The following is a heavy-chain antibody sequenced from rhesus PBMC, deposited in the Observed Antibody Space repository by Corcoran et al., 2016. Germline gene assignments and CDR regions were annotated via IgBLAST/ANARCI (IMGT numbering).Heavy chain of an antibody. CDR3: ARAPYGNYVDY. CDR1: GYTFTDYY. J-gene: IGHJ4*01. V-gene: IGHV1S2*01. D-gene: IGHD3-9*01. CDR2: INPYNDNT. Sequence: QVQLVQSGAEVKKPGSSVKVSCKASGYTFTDYYMPWVRQAPRQGLEWMGWINPYNDNTKYAQKFQGRVTMTRDPSTSTADMELSSLRSEDTAVYYCARAPYGNYVDYWGQGVLVTVSS.